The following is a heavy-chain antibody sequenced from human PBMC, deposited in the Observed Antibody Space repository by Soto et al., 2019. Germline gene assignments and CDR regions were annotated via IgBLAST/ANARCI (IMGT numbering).Heavy chain of an antibody. CDR3: ARWWSGSRQGFDP. J-gene: IGHJ5*02. V-gene: IGHV4-31*03. Sequence: QVQLQESGPGLVKPSQTLSLTYTVSGGSISSGDYYWSWIRQHPGKGLEWIGYNYYSGSTYYNRSLKSRVTISVDTSKNQFSLKLSSVTAADTAVYYCARWWSGSRQGFDPWGQGTLVTVSS. D-gene: IGHD3-3*01. CDR1: GGSISSGDYY. CDR2: NYYSGST.